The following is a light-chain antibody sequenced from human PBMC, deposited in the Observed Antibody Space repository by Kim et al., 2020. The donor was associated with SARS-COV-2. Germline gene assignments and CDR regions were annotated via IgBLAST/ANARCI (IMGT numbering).Light chain of an antibody. CDR1: SSDVGRYNN. Sequence: GQSVAISGTRTSSDVGRYNNVSWYQQHPGKPPKLMIFDVSQRPSGVPERFSASKSGSTASLPVSGLQDDDEADYYCCSYAGGYTWVFGGGTKLTV. CDR2: DVS. CDR3: CSYAGGYTWV. J-gene: IGLJ2*01. V-gene: IGLV2-11*02.